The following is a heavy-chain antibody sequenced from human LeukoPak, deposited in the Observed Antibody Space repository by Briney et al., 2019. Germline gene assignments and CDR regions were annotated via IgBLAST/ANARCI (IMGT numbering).Heavy chain of an antibody. V-gene: IGHV3-53*01. J-gene: IGHJ4*02. D-gene: IGHD6-13*01. CDR3: VRTWGSGYSAPPGD. CDR1: GFTVSSNY. Sequence: GGSLRLSCAASGFTVSSNYMSWVRQAPGKGLEWVSVIYSGGSTYYADSVKGRFTISRDNSKNTLYLQMNSLRAEDTAVYYCVRTWGSGYSAPPGDWGQGSLVTVSS. CDR2: IYSGGST.